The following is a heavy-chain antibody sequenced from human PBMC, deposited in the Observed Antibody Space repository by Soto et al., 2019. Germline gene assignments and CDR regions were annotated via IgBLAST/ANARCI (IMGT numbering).Heavy chain of an antibody. Sequence: SETLSLTCTVSGGSISSYYWSWIRQPPGKGLEWIGYIYYSGSTNYNPSLKSRVTISVDTSKNQFSLKLSSVTAADTAVYYCARYRMVRGAYYYYYYMDVWGKGTTVTVSS. J-gene: IGHJ6*03. CDR3: ARYRMVRGAYYYYYYMDV. V-gene: IGHV4-59*01. D-gene: IGHD3-10*01. CDR1: GGSISSYY. CDR2: IYYSGST.